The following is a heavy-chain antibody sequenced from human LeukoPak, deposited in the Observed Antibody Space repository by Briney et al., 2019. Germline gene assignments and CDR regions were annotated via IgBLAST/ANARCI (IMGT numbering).Heavy chain of an antibody. CDR2: ISGSGGST. D-gene: IGHD3-3*01. Sequence: GGSLRLSCAASGFTFSSYAMSWVRQAPGKGLEWVSAISGSGGSTYYADSVKGRFTIPRDNSKNTLYLQMNSLRAEDTAVYYCAKCLRYDFWSGTGFDYWGQGTLVTVSS. CDR1: GFTFSSYA. CDR3: AKCLRYDFWSGTGFDY. J-gene: IGHJ4*02. V-gene: IGHV3-23*01.